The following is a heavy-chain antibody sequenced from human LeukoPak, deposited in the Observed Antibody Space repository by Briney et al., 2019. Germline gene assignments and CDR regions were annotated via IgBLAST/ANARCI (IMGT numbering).Heavy chain of an antibody. CDR1: GGTFISYA. CDR2: IIPIFGTA. Sequence: SVKVSCKASGGTFISYAISWVRQAPGQGLEWMGGIIPIFGTANYAQKFQGRVTITADESTSIAYMELSSLRSEDTAVYYCARNSRTIDSFDYWGQGTLVTVSS. J-gene: IGHJ4*02. D-gene: IGHD1-26*01. V-gene: IGHV1-69*13. CDR3: ARNSRTIDSFDY.